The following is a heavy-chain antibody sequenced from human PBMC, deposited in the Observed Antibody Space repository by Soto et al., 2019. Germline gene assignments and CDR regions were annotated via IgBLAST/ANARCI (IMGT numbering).Heavy chain of an antibody. Sequence: SETLYLACTVSGGSISSYYWRWMRHPPGKGLEWIGYIYYSGSTKYNPSLKSRVTISVGTSKNQVSLKLSFVTAADKAVYYCARMWYYDSSGYIDYCGQGTLVTAAS. D-gene: IGHD3-22*01. CDR2: IYYSGST. CDR1: GGSISSYY. CDR3: ARMWYYDSSGYIDY. V-gene: IGHV4-59*01. J-gene: IGHJ4*02.